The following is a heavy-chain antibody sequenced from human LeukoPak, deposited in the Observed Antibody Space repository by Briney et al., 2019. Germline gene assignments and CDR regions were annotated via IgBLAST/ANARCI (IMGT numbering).Heavy chain of an antibody. J-gene: IGHJ4*02. Sequence: ASVKVSCKASGYTFTSYDINWVRQATGQGLEWMGWMNPNSGNTGYAQKFQGGVTMTRNTSISTAYMELSSLRSEDTAVYYCARGRVDDFWSGYYRSYFDYWGQGTLVTVSS. D-gene: IGHD3-3*01. V-gene: IGHV1-8*01. CDR1: GYTFTSYD. CDR3: ARGRVDDFWSGYYRSYFDY. CDR2: MNPNSGNT.